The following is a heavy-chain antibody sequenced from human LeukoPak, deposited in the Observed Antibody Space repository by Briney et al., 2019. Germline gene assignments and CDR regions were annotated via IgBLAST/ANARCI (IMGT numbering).Heavy chain of an antibody. CDR2: TNHSVST. D-gene: IGHD3-16*02. J-gene: IGHJ4*02. CDR1: GGSFSGYY. Sequence: SETLSLTCAVYGGSFSGYYWSWIRQPPGKGLEWIGETNHSVSTNYNPSLKSRVTVSVDTSKNQFSLKLSSVTAADTAVYYCARDRHYDYVWGSYLKRYDYWGQGTLVTVSS. V-gene: IGHV4-34*01. CDR3: ARDRHYDYVWGSYLKRYDY.